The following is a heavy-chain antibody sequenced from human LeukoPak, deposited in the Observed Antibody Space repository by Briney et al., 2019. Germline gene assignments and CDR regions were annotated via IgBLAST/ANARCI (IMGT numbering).Heavy chain of an antibody. CDR2: IKQDGNEK. CDR3: ARGRFESNGDFDF. D-gene: IGHD4-11*01. Sequence: PGGSLRLSCAASGFTFSSYEMNWVRRAPGKGLEWVANIKQDGNEKYSVDSLRGRFTISRDNARNSLFLQMNSLRTEDTGVYYCARGRFESNGDFDFWGPGTLATVSS. CDR1: GFTFSSYE. J-gene: IGHJ4*02. V-gene: IGHV3-7*01.